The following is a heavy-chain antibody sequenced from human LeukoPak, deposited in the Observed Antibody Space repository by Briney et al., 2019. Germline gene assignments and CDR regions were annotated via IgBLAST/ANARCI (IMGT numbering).Heavy chain of an antibody. D-gene: IGHD2-15*01. CDR3: ARRDNYDY. J-gene: IGHJ4*02. CDR1: GFTLSGNW. Sequence: PGGSLRLSCAASGFTLSGNWMHWVRQAPGKGMVWVSRIKSDGSSTIYADSVKGRFTISRDNAKNTLYLQMNSLRAEDTAVYYCARRDNYDYWGQGTLVTVSS. V-gene: IGHV3-74*01. CDR2: IKSDGSST.